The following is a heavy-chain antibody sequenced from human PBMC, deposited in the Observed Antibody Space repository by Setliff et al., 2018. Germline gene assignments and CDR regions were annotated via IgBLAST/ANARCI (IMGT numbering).Heavy chain of an antibody. CDR3: ARDTLLRRSRRSMDV. CDR1: GGPISSGGYY. J-gene: IGHJ6*03. V-gene: IGHV4-31*03. CDR2: IYHSGST. Sequence: PSETLSLTCTVSGGPISSGGYYWSWIRQHPGKGLEWIGYIYHSGSTYYNPSLKSRVTISVDTSKNQFFLKLSSVTAADTAVYYCARDTLLRRSRRSMDVWGKGTTVTVSS.